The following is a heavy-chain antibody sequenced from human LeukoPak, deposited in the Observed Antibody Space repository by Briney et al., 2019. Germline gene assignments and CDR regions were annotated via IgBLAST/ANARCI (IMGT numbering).Heavy chain of an antibody. J-gene: IGHJ6*03. Sequence: GGSLRLSCAASGFTFDDYGMSWVRQAPGKGLEWVSGINWNGGSTGYADSVKGRFTISRDNAKNSLYLQMDSLRAEDTALYYCARGVYSSSWYDKARDYYYYYMDVWGKGTTVTVSS. CDR1: GFTFDDYG. V-gene: IGHV3-20*04. D-gene: IGHD6-13*01. CDR2: INWNGGST. CDR3: ARGVYSSSWYDKARDYYYYYMDV.